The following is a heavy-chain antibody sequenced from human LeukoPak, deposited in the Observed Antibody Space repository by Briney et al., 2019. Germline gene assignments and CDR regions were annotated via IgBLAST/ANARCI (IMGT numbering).Heavy chain of an antibody. J-gene: IGHJ4*02. CDR3: AKDDLGRCDD. CDR2: ISGSGGST. CDR1: GFTFSSYA. Sequence: GGSLRLSCAASGFTFSSYAMSWVRQAPGKGLEWVSAISGSGGSTYYADSVKGRYTISRDNSKNTLDLQMNSSRAEGTSVYYCAKDDLGRCDDWPQGTVVTVSS. V-gene: IGHV3-23*01. D-gene: IGHD3-3*01.